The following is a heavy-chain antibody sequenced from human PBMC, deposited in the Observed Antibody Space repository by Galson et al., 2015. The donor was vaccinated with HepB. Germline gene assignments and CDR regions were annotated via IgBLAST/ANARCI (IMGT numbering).Heavy chain of an antibody. CDR2: ISGSGGST. V-gene: IGHV3-23*01. CDR3: AKDCSSTSCYTY. Sequence: SLRLSCAASGFTFSSYAMSWVHQAPGKGPEWVSAISGSGGSTYYADSVKGRFTISRDNSKNTLYLQMNSLRAEDTAVYYCAKDCSSTSCYTYWGQGTLVTVSS. J-gene: IGHJ4*02. D-gene: IGHD2-2*02. CDR1: GFTFSSYA.